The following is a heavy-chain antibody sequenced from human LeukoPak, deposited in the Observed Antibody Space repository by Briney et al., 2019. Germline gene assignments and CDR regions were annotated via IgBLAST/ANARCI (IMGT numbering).Heavy chain of an antibody. CDR2: IYYRGST. CDR3: ARRGKWLVRDAFDI. J-gene: IGHJ3*02. V-gene: IGHV4-39*01. CDR1: GGSISSTSYY. Sequence: SETLSLTCTVSGGSISSTSYYWGWIRQPPGKGLEWIGSIYYRGSTYYNPSLKSRVTISVDTSKNQFSLKLSSVTAADTAVYYCARRGKWLVRDAFDIWGQGTMVTVSS. D-gene: IGHD6-19*01.